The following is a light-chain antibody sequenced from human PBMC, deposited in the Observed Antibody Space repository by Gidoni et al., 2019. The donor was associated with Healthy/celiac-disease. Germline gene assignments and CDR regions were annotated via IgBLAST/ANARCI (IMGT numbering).Light chain of an antibody. V-gene: IGKV3-20*01. CDR1: QSVSSTY. Sequence: EIVLTQSAGTLSLSPGERATLSCRASQSVSSTYLAWYQQKPGQTPRLLIYGASSRATIIPGRISGSGSRTVFPLTSSRLEPEDLAVYYCQQYGSSPRTFGQGTKVEIK. CDR3: QQYGSSPRT. CDR2: GAS. J-gene: IGKJ1*01.